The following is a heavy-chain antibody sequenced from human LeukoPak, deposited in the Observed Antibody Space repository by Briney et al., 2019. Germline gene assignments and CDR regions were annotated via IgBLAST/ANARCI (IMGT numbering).Heavy chain of an antibody. V-gene: IGHV1-69*13. J-gene: IGHJ6*03. CDR1: GGTFSSYA. CDR2: IIPIFGTA. Sequence: SVKVSCKASGGTFSSYAISWVRQAPGQGLEWMGGIIPIFGTANYAQKFQGRVTITADESTSTAYMELRSLRSDDTAVYYCARVYPVSGGSGYYYYYMDVWGKGTTVTISS. D-gene: IGHD2-15*01. CDR3: ARVYPVSGGSGYYYYYMDV.